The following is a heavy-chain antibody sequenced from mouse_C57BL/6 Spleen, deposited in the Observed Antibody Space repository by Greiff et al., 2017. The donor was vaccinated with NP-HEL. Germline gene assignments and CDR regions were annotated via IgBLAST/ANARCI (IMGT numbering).Heavy chain of an antibody. CDR2: IYPGDGDT. CDR3: ARQGNYPAY. Sequence: QVQLKQSGPELVKPGASVKIPCKASGYAFSSSWMNWVKQRPGKGLEWIGRIYPGDGDTNYNGKFKGKATLTADKSSSTAYMQLSSLTSEDSAVYFCARQGNYPAYWGQGTLVTVSA. CDR1: GYAFSSSW. J-gene: IGHJ3*01. V-gene: IGHV1-82*01. D-gene: IGHD2-1*01.